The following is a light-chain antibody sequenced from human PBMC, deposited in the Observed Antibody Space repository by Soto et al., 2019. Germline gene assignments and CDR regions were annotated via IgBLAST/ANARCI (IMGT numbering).Light chain of an antibody. CDR2: AAS. CDR1: QAIAIY. J-gene: IGKJ4*01. V-gene: IGKV1-9*01. Sequence: IQLTQSPSSLSASVGDRVTITCRASQAIAIYLAWYQQKPGDDPKLLIYAASTLYGGVPSRFSGSGSGTDCARTITSLQAEDFATYYCQQLRMYPSTFGGGTKVEIK. CDR3: QQLRMYPST.